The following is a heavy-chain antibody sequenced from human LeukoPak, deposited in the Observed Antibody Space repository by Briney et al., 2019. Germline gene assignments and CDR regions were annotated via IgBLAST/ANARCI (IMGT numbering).Heavy chain of an antibody. Sequence: SETLSLTCTVSGGSISSYYWSWIRQPPGKGLEWIGYIYYSGSTNYNPSLKSRVTISVDTSKNQFSLKLNSVTPEDTAVYYCARDFQRITIFGVVIPGLSHFDYWGQGTLVTVSS. D-gene: IGHD3-3*01. V-gene: IGHV4-59*12. J-gene: IGHJ4*02. CDR2: IYYSGST. CDR1: GGSISSYY. CDR3: ARDFQRITIFGVVIPGLSHFDY.